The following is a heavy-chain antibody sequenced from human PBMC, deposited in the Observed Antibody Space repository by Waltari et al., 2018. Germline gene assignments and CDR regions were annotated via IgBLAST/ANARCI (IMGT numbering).Heavy chain of an antibody. CDR3: ARSRPTAGDLDY. J-gene: IGHJ4*02. V-gene: IGHV1-46*01. D-gene: IGHD4-17*01. CDR2: LNPRDGSK. CDR1: EYTFTRYY. Sequence: QVQLVQSGAEVKKPGASVKVSCKASEYTFTRYYMHWVRQAPGQGLEWMGALNPRDGSKNYAQSFQGRVTMTRDMSTRTVYMELSSLRSEDTAVYFCARSRPTAGDLDYWGQGTLVTVSS.